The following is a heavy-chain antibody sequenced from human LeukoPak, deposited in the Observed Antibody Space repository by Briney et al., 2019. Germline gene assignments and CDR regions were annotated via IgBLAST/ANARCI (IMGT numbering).Heavy chain of an antibody. Sequence: ASVKVSCKASGYTFTTYGIVWLRQAPGEGIQWMGWISPYNDNTKYAQKLQGRVTMTADTSTSTAYMDLRSLRSDDTAVYYCARETSQKGAHYMDVWGKGTTVTISS. V-gene: IGHV1-18*01. D-gene: IGHD3-16*01. CDR3: ARETSQKGAHYMDV. CDR1: GYTFTTYG. CDR2: ISPYNDNT. J-gene: IGHJ6*03.